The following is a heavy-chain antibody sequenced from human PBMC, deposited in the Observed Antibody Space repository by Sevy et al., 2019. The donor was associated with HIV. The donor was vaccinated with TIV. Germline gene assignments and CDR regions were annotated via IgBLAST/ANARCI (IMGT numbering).Heavy chain of an antibody. D-gene: IGHD3-3*01. CDR2: VIPQFDIV. CDR3: ARDGRTEVAVSGGVPGLAGAFDI. Sequence: ASVKVSCKASRGTFSGFAISWVRQAPGQGLEWMGGVIPQFDIVNYAEKFQGRVTITADESTGTAYMELSSLESEDTAVYFCARDGRTEVAVSGGVPGLAGAFDIWGQGTMVTVSS. J-gene: IGHJ3*02. CDR1: RGTFSGFA. V-gene: IGHV1-69*13.